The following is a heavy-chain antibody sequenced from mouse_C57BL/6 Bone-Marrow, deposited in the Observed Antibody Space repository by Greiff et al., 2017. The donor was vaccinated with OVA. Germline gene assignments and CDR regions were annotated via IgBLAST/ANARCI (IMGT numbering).Heavy chain of an antibody. J-gene: IGHJ2*01. CDR2: ISTGGGST. D-gene: IGHD1-1*01. Sequence: EVMLVESGGGLVQPGGSLKLSCAASGFTFSDYYIYWVRQTPEKRLEWVAYISTGGGSTYCPDTVKGLFTISRDKSNSALYVRMGRLKYQNTAMYYCARQRFDYYGSPDDRGQGTTNAVSS. CDR1: GFTFSDYY. V-gene: IGHV5-12*01. CDR3: ARQRFDYYGSPDD.